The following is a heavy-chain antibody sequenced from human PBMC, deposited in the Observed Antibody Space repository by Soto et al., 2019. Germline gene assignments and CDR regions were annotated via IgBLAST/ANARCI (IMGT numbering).Heavy chain of an antibody. CDR1: GDSVSSNSAA. J-gene: IGHJ6*02. CDR3: ARDFAHCTNGVCYYYYYGMDV. D-gene: IGHD2-8*01. V-gene: IGHV6-1*01. CDR2: TYYRSKWYN. Sequence: KQSQTLSLTCAISGDSVSSNSAAWNWIRQSPSRGLEWLGRTYYRSKWYNDYAVSVKSRITINPDTSKNQFSLQLNSVTPEDTAVYYCARDFAHCTNGVCYYYYYGMDVWGQGTTVTVSS.